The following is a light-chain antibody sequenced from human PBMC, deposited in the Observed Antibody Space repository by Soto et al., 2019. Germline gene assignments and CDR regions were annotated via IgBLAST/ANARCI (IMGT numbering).Light chain of an antibody. V-gene: IGLV2-14*02. CDR2: EGS. CDR3: SSYTDNSTLV. J-gene: IGLJ1*01. CDR1: SSDVGSYNL. Sequence: QSALTQPASVSGSPGQSITISCTGTSSDVGSYNLVSWYQQHPGKAPKLMIYEGSKRPSGVSNRFSGSKSGNTASLTISGLQTEDGADYYCSSYTDNSTLVFGTGTKLT.